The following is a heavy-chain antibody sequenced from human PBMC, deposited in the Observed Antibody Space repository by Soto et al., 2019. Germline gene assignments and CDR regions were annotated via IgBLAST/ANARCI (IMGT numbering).Heavy chain of an antibody. CDR2: IYQSGST. Sequence: PSETLSLTCAVSGVSINHADYSWSWIRQPPGRGLEWIGYIYQSGSTTYNPSLKSRLTISLDRSKNEVSLKLTSVTAADTAVYYCTSDYTLRSYRFDYWGRRILVTSPQ. V-gene: IGHV4-30-2*01. CDR3: TSDYTLRSYRFDY. J-gene: IGHJ4*02. D-gene: IGHD3-10*01. CDR1: GVSINHADYS.